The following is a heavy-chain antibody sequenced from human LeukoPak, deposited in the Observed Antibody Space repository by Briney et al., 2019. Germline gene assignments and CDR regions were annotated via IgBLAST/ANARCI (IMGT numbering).Heavy chain of an antibody. Sequence: SETLSLTCTVSGGSISSSSYSWGWIRQPPGKGLEWIGSIYYSGTTYYNPSLKSRVTISVDTSKIQFSLKLSSVAATDTAVYFCARLRFDFWSGYTHPYFDYWGPGDPGHRLL. D-gene: IGHD3-3*01. V-gene: IGHV4-39*01. J-gene: IGHJ4*02. CDR1: GGSISSSSYS. CDR3: ARLRFDFWSGYTHPYFDY. CDR2: IYYSGTT.